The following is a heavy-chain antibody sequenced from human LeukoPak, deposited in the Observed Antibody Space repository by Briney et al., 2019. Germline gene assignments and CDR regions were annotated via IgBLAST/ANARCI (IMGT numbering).Heavy chain of an antibody. V-gene: IGHV3-11*01. CDR1: GFTFSSYA. CDR3: ARDREAWGSSPHY. D-gene: IGHD6-6*01. J-gene: IGHJ4*02. CDR2: ISSSGSTI. Sequence: PGGSLRLSCAASGFTFSSYAMSWIRQAPGKGLEWVSYISSSGSTIYYADSVKGRFTISRDNAKNSLYLQMNSLRAKDTAVYYCARDREAWGSSPHYWGQGTLVTVSS.